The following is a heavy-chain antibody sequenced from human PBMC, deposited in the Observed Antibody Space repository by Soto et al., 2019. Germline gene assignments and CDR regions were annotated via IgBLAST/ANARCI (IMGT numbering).Heavy chain of an antibody. CDR3: AKEAHGSGSYYLGYFDY. J-gene: IGHJ4*02. Sequence: GGSLRLSCAASGFTFGDYAMHWVRQAPGKGLEWVSGISWNSGSIGYADSVKGRFTISRDNAKNSLYLQMNSLRAEDTALYYCAKEAHGSGSYYLGYFDYWGQGTLVTVSS. V-gene: IGHV3-9*01. CDR1: GFTFGDYA. D-gene: IGHD3-10*01. CDR2: ISWNSGSI.